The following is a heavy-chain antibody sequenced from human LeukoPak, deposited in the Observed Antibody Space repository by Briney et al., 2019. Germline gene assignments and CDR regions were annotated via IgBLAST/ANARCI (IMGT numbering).Heavy chain of an antibody. CDR1: GGTFSSYS. CDR3: ARDRVVTNYYYGMDV. Sequence: WASVKVSCKASGGTFSSYSISWVRQAPGQGLEWMGGIIPIFDTADYAQKFQGRVTITADESTSTAYMELSSLRSEDTAVYYCARDRVVTNYYYGMDVWGQGTTVTVSS. V-gene: IGHV1-69*13. D-gene: IGHD3-3*01. CDR2: IIPIFDTA. J-gene: IGHJ6*02.